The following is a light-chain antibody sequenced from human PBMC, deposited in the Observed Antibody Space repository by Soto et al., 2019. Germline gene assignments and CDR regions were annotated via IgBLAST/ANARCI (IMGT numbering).Light chain of an antibody. CDR1: QSVSSY. J-gene: IGKJ1*01. V-gene: IGKV3-11*01. CDR2: DAS. CDR3: QQRSSWPLT. Sequence: EIVLTQSPATLSLSPGERATLSCRASQSVSSYFAWYQQKPGQAPRLLIYDASNRATGIPARFSGSGSGTDFTLTISSLEPEDFAVYYCQQRSSWPLTFGNGTKVEIK.